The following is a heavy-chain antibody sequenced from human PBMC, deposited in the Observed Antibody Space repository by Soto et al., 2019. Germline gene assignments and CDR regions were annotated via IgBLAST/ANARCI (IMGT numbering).Heavy chain of an antibody. CDR1: GFTFSSYW. D-gene: IGHD7-27*01. CDR3: ASSLLTPFDY. CDR2: INSDGSST. Sequence: GGSLRLSCAASGFTFSSYWMHWVRQAPGKGRVWVSRINSDGSSTFYADSVKGRFTISRDNAKNTLYLQMNSLRAEDTAVYYCASSLLTPFDYWGQGTLVTVS. J-gene: IGHJ4*02. V-gene: IGHV3-74*01.